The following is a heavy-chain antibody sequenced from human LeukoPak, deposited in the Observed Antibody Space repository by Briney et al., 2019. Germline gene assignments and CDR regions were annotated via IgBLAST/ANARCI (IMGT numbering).Heavy chain of an antibody. CDR3: ARRFVVALDY. CDR1: GGSISRYY. CDR2: IYYSGST. Sequence: SETLSLTCTVSGGSISRYYWSWIRQPPGKGLEWTGYIYYSGSTNYNPSLKSRVTISVDTSKNQFSLKLSSVTAADTAVYYCARRFVVALDYWGQGSLVTVSS. V-gene: IGHV4-59*08. D-gene: IGHD2-15*01. J-gene: IGHJ4*02.